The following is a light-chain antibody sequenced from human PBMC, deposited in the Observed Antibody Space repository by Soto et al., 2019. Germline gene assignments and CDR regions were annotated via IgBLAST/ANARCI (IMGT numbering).Light chain of an antibody. V-gene: IGKV3-20*01. CDR1: QSVSSSY. J-gene: IGKJ1*01. CDR2: GAS. Sequence: EMVWTQSPGMMSLSPGERATLACRASQSVSSSYLAWYQQKSGQAPRLLLFGASSRATGIPDRFSGSGSGTDFTLTISRLETADVAVDYCLQYGVSLPTLVQGTKV. CDR3: LQYGVSLPT.